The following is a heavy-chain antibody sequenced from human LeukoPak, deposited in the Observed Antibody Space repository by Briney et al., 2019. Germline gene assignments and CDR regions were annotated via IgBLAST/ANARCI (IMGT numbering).Heavy chain of an antibody. V-gene: IGHV3-11*01. Sequence: GGSLRLSCAASGLTFSNAWMSWVRQAPGEGLEWVSYISSSGSTIYYADSVKGRFTISRDNAKNSLHLQMNSLRAEDTAVYYCARGRGQYCSSTSCSRWFDPWGQGTLVTVSS. CDR1: GLTFSNAW. J-gene: IGHJ5*02. CDR2: ISSSGSTI. D-gene: IGHD2-2*01. CDR3: ARGRGQYCSSTSCSRWFDP.